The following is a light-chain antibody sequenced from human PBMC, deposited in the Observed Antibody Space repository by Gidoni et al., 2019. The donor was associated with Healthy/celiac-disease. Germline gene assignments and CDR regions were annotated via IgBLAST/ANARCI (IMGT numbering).Light chain of an antibody. V-gene: IGLV1-44*01. J-gene: IGLJ3*02. Sequence: QSMLPQPPSASGTPGQRVTISCSGSSSNIGSNTVNWYQQLPGTAPKRLIYSNTHRPSGVPDRFSGSKSGTSASLAISGLQSEDEADYYCAAWDDSLNGRVFGGGTKLTVL. CDR2: SNT. CDR1: SSNIGSNT. CDR3: AAWDDSLNGRV.